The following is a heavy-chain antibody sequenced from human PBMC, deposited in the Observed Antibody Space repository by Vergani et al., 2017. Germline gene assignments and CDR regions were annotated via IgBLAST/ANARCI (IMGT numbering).Heavy chain of an antibody. CDR2: IYYSGST. D-gene: IGHD2-21*01. CDR3: ARGLADDLGYYYGMDV. CDR1: GGSISSYY. Sequence: QLQLQESGPGLVKPSETLSLTCTVSGGSISSYYWSWIRQPPGKGLEWIGYIYYSGSTNYNPSLKSRVTISVDTSKNQFSLKLSSVTAADTAVYYCARGLADDLGYYYGMDVWGQGTTVTVSS. V-gene: IGHV4-59*01. J-gene: IGHJ6*02.